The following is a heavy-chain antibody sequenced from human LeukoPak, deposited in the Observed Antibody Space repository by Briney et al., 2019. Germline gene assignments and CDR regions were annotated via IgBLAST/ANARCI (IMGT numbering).Heavy chain of an antibody. D-gene: IGHD3-22*01. Sequence: GGSLRLSCAASGFTFSIYAMHWVRQAPGKGLEYVSAISNNGGSTYYADSVKGRFTISRDNSKNTMYLQMGSVRAEDMAVYYCARRASGYRRTYFDYWGQGTLVTVSS. J-gene: IGHJ4*02. CDR1: GFTFSIYA. CDR3: ARRASGYRRTYFDY. CDR2: ISNNGGST. V-gene: IGHV3-64*02.